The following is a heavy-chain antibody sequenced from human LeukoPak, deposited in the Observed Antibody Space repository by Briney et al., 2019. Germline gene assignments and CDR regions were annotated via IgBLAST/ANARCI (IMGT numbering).Heavy chain of an antibody. D-gene: IGHD3-22*01. V-gene: IGHV3-21*01. CDR1: GFTFSSYS. CDR2: ISISSSYI. CDR3: ATFGDYYDSSGYSHAFDI. J-gene: IGHJ3*02. Sequence: GGSLRLSCAASGFTFSSYSMNWVRQAPGKGLEWVSSISISSSYIYYADSVKGRFTISRDNAKNSLYLQMNSLRAEDTAVYYCATFGDYYDSSGYSHAFDIWGQGTMVTVSS.